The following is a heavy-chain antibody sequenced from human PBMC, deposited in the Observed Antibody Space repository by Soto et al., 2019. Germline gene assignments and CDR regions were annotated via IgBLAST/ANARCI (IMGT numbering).Heavy chain of an antibody. V-gene: IGHV6-1*01. CDR3: ARGIISAIDI. Sequence: QVQLQQSGPGLVKPSQTLSLTCVISGDSVSSNNVARNWIRQSPSRGLEWLGRTYYRSKWYNNYAVSVKSRTTINADTSKNQFSLQLASVTPEDTVVYYCARGIISAIDIWGQGTMVTVS. CDR2: TYYRSKWYN. J-gene: IGHJ3*02. CDR1: GDSVSSNNVA.